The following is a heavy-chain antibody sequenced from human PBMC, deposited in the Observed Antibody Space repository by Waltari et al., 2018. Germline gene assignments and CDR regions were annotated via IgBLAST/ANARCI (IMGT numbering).Heavy chain of an antibody. J-gene: IGHJ3*02. CDR2: IYFSGST. D-gene: IGHD5-12*01. CDR3: ARAEMATKINDAFEI. Sequence: QLQLQESGPGLVKPSETLSLTCTVSGGSISSSSYYWGWIRQPPGKGLAWIGSIYFSGSTYYNPSLKVRVTISVDTSKNHFSLKLSSVTAAETAVYYWARAEMATKINDAFEIWGQGTMVTVSS. CDR1: GGSISSSSYY. V-gene: IGHV4-39*07.